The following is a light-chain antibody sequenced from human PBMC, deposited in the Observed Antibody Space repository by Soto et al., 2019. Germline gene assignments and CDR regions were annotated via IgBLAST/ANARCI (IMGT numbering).Light chain of an antibody. V-gene: IGKV4-1*01. CDR3: QQYYSIPRT. J-gene: IGKJ1*01. Sequence: DIVMTLSPDSLAVSLGERATINCKSSESVLYSSNNKNYLAWYQQKPGQPPKLLIYWASTRESGVPERFSGSGSGTDFTLTISSLQAEDVEVYYCQQYYSIPRTFGQGTKVDIK. CDR2: WAS. CDR1: ESVLYSSNNKNY.